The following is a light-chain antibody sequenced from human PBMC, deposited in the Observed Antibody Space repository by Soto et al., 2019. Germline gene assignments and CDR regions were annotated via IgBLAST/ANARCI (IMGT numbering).Light chain of an antibody. Sequence: DVVMTQSPLSLPVIPGEPASISCRSSQTLLHSNGHNYLDWYLQKPGQSPQLLIYLGSNRASGVLDRFSGSGSGTEFTLKISRVEAEDVGIYYCMQTRQTPPWTFGQGTKVEIK. CDR1: QTLLHSNGHNY. CDR3: MQTRQTPPWT. CDR2: LGS. J-gene: IGKJ1*01. V-gene: IGKV2-28*01.